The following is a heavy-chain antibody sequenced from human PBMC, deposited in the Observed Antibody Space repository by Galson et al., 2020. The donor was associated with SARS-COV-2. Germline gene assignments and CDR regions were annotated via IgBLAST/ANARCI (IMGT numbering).Heavy chain of an antibody. V-gene: IGHV4-30-2*01. D-gene: IGHD4-17*01. J-gene: IGHJ3*02. Sequence: SETLSLTCAVSGTSITSGSYSWNWIRQPPRKSLEWIAYITHSRATYYNPSLKSRVTISGDRAKNQFSLRLSSVTAADTAVYYCARLHYGEYAPEAFDIWGPGTRVTVAS. CDR2: ITHSRAT. CDR1: GTSITSGSYS. CDR3: ARLHYGEYAPEAFDI.